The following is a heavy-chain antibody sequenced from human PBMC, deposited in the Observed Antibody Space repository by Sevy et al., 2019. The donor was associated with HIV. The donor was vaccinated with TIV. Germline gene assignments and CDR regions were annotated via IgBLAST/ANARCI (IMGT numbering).Heavy chain of an antibody. CDR2: IKQDGSDE. V-gene: IGHV3-7*01. CDR3: ARSRGWRDAFDI. J-gene: IGHJ3*02. Sequence: GGSLRLSCAASGFTFSSYWMTWVRQAPGKGLEWVANIKQDGSDEYYVDSVKGRFTISRDNAKNSLYLQKNSLRGEDTAVYYCARSRGWRDAFDIWGQGTMVTVSS. D-gene: IGHD3-10*01. CDR1: GFTFSSYW.